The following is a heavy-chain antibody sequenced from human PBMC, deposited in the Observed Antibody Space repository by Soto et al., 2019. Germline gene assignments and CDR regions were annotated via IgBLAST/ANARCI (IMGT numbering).Heavy chain of an antibody. Sequence: QMQLVQSGAEVKKPGASVEVSCKASRYTFTGYYIHWVRQAPGQGLEWLGWINPNSGGTNFAPKYQDRVTMTRDTSISTAYMRLSRLTSDDTAVYYCATGTGYGLDVWGQGTTVAVSS. CDR3: ATGTGYGLDV. V-gene: IGHV1-2*02. J-gene: IGHJ6*02. CDR2: INPNSGGT. CDR1: RYTFTGYY. D-gene: IGHD4-17*01.